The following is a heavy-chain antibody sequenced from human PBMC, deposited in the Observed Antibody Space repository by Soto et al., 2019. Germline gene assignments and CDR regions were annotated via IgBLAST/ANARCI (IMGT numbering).Heavy chain of an antibody. CDR1: GYTFTSYY. Sequence: ASVKVSCKASGYTFTSYYMHWVRQAPGQGLEWMGIINPSGGSTSYAQKFQGRVTMTRDTSTSTVYMELSSLRSEDTAVYYCARGDDSSGYYYGEQYLQPRPFMYWGQGTLVTVSS. CDR2: INPSGGST. CDR3: ARGDDSSGYYYGEQYLQPRPFMY. D-gene: IGHD3-22*01. V-gene: IGHV1-46*01. J-gene: IGHJ4*02.